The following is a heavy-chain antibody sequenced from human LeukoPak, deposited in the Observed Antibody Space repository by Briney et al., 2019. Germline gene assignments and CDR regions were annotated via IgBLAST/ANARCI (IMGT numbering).Heavy chain of an antibody. CDR1: GGTFSSFA. CDR3: ARSITMVREPNP. CDR2: IIPIFGTA. D-gene: IGHD3-10*01. V-gene: IGHV1-69*05. J-gene: IGHJ5*02. Sequence: SVKVSCKASGGTFSSFAISWVRQAPGQGLEWMGRIIPIFGTANYAQKFQGRVTITTDESTSTAYMELSSLRSEDTAVYYCARSITMVREPNPWGQGTLVTVSS.